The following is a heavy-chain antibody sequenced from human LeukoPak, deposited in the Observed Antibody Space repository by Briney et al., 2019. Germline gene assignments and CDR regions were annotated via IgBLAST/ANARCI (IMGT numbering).Heavy chain of an antibody. Sequence: PGGSLRLSCAASGFTFSTFAMIWVRQPPGKGLEWVSSIFPSGGEIHYADSVKGRFTISRDNSRNTLYLQMNSLRAEDTAVYYCATSGKGYGDYGPLYYYYMDVWGKGTTVTVSS. CDR1: GFTFSTFA. CDR3: ATSGKGYGDYGPLYYYYMDV. CDR2: IFPSGGEI. V-gene: IGHV3-23*01. J-gene: IGHJ6*03. D-gene: IGHD4-17*01.